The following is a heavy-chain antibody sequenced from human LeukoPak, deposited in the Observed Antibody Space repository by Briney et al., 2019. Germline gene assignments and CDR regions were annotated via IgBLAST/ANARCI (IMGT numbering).Heavy chain of an antibody. D-gene: IGHD2-21*01. CDR3: ARDESDWYYYYMDV. J-gene: IGHJ6*03. CDR2: ISSSSSYI. V-gene: IGHV3-21*01. Sequence: GGSLRLSCAASGFTFSSYSMNWVRQAPGKGLEWVSSISSSSSYIYYADSVKGRFNISRDNAKNSLYLQMNSLRAEDTAVYYCARDESDWYYYYMDVWGKGTTVTVSS. CDR1: GFTFSSYS.